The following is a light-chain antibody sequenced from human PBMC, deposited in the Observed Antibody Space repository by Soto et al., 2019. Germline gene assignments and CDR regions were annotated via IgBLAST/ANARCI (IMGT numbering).Light chain of an antibody. CDR3: QQYNKWPIT. CDR1: QNIRSY. Sequence: DIQMTQSPSSLSASVGERVTITCRASQNIRSYLNWYQQKPGKAPNLLIYAASTLQSGVPSRFSGGGSGTYFTLSISSLQPEDFAIYYCQQYNKWPITFGQGTRLEIK. J-gene: IGKJ5*01. CDR2: AAS. V-gene: IGKV1-39*01.